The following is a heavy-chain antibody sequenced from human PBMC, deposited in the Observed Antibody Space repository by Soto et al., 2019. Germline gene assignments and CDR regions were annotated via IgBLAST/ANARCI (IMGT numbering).Heavy chain of an antibody. CDR2: ISYDGSNK. J-gene: IGHJ5*02. Sequence: GGSLRLSCAASEFTFSRYGMHWVRQAPGKGLEWVAVISYDGSNKYYADSVKGRFTISRDNSKNTLYLQMNSLRAEDTAVYYCAKDMYADYYDSSGYYLTHLWGQGTLVTVSS. V-gene: IGHV3-30*18. CDR1: EFTFSRYG. D-gene: IGHD3-22*01. CDR3: AKDMYADYYDSSGYYLTHL.